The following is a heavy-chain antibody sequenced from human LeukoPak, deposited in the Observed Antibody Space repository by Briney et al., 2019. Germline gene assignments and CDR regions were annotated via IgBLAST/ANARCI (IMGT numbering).Heavy chain of an antibody. Sequence: GGSLRFSCAASGFTFSSYGMHWVRQAPGKGLEWVAVISYDGSNKYYADSVKGRFTISRDNSKNTLYLQMNSLRAEDTAVYYCAKDRSYYDFWSGYPNYWGQGTLVTVSS. CDR1: GFTFSSYG. CDR2: ISYDGSNK. D-gene: IGHD3-3*01. J-gene: IGHJ4*02. CDR3: AKDRSYYDFWSGYPNY. V-gene: IGHV3-30*18.